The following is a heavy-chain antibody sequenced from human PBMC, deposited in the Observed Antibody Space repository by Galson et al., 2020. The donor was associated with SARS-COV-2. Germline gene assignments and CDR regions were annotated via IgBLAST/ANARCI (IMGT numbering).Heavy chain of an antibody. CDR1: GGSFSGYS. CDR3: ARGRQGFVPSPVLGLGPFYSYYYMDV. CDR2: INFGGDT. V-gene: IGHV4-34*01. J-gene: IGHJ6*03. D-gene: IGHD3-16*01. Sequence: SETLSLTCAVYGGSFSGYSWTWIRQAPGKGLEWIGDINFGGDTKYSPSLSSRLTLSVDTSRNQFSLKLTSVNAADTALYFCARGRQGFVPSPVLGLGPFYSYYYMDVWGRGTTVTVSS.